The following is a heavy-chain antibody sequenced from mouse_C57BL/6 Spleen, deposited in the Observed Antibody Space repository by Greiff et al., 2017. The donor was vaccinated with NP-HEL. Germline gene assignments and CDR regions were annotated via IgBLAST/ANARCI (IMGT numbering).Heavy chain of an antibody. CDR3: ARLGNYYYVRDFDY. CDR1: GFTFTDYY. CDR2: IRNKANGYTT. D-gene: IGHD1-1*01. V-gene: IGHV7-3*01. Sequence: EVMLVESGGGLVQPGGSLSLSCAASGFTFTDYYMSWVRQPPGKALEWLGFIRNKANGYTTEYSASVKGRFTISRDNSQSILYLQMNALRAEDSATYYCARLGNYYYVRDFDYWGQGTTLTVSS. J-gene: IGHJ2*01.